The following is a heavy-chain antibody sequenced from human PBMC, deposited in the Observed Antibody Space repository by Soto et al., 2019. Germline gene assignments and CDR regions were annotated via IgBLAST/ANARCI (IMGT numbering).Heavy chain of an antibody. CDR1: GFTFNNYA. J-gene: IGHJ4*02. V-gene: IGHV3-23*01. Sequence: GGSLRLSCAASGFTFNNYAMNWVRQAPGKGLEWVSGISGSGSTTYYADSVKGRLAISRDNSKNTLFLQMNSLRAEDTAIYFCARVGPNYYASSVMYSWGPGTLVTVSS. CDR2: ISGSGSTT. D-gene: IGHD3-22*01. CDR3: ARVGPNYYASSVMYS.